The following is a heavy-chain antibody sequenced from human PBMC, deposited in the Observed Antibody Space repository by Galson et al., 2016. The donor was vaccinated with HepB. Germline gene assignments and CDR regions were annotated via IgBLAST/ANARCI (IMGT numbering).Heavy chain of an antibody. CDR3: AKGGDYDK. Sequence: SLRLSCAASGFTFGSYAIHWVRQAPGKGLQWVSAIDGIDDSTYYVDSVKGRFIISKDKPQNTLYLQMNSLRAEDTAVYYCAKGGDYDKWGQGTLVTVSS. CDR2: IDGIDDST. J-gene: IGHJ4*02. CDR1: GFTFGSYA. D-gene: IGHD4-17*01. V-gene: IGHV3-23*01.